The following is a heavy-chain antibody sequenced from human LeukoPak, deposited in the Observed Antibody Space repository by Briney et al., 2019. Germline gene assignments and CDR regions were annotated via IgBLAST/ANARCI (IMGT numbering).Heavy chain of an antibody. CDR1: GGSFRGYS. V-gene: IGHV4-34*01. J-gene: IGHJ4*02. Sequence: KPSETLSLTCAVYGGSFRGYSWNWIRQPPVKGLEWIGEINHSGGTNYNPSLKSRVTISVDTSKKQFSLKLSSVTAADTAVYYCARGVDYYGVWGQGTLVTVSS. D-gene: IGHD3-10*01. CDR2: INHSGGT. CDR3: ARGVDYYGV.